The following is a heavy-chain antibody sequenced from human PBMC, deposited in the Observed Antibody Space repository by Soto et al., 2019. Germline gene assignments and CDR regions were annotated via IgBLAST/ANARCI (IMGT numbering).Heavy chain of an antibody. CDR2: ISYDGSNK. Sequence: PGGSLRLSCAASGFTFSSYGMHWVRQAPGKGLEWVAVISYDGSNKYYADSVKGRFTISRDNSKNTLYLQMNSLRAEDTAVYYCASHVHNQGYEYYFDSWSQGTLVTVSS. J-gene: IGHJ4*02. D-gene: IGHD3-3*01. V-gene: IGHV3-30*03. CDR1: GFTFSSYG. CDR3: ASHVHNQGYEYYFDS.